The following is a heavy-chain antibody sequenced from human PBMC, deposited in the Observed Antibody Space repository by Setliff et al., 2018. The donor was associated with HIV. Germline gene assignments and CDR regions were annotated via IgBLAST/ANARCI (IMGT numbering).Heavy chain of an antibody. CDR2: IKTKAEGETT. CDR1: GFTFSNFW. Sequence: LSCATSGFTFSNFWMNWVRQAPGKGLEWLGRIKTKAEGETTEYAAPVKGRFTISRDDSTNTLYLQMDGLKTEDTAVYYCARQLSNSLECWGQGTPVTVSS. D-gene: IGHD1-1*01. J-gene: IGHJ4*02. CDR3: ARQLSNSLEC. V-gene: IGHV3-15*01.